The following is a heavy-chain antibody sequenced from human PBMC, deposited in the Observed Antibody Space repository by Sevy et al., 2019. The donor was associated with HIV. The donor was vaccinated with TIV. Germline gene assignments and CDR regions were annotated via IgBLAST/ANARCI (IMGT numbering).Heavy chain of an antibody. CDR1: GFTFSSYE. V-gene: IGHV3-48*03. CDR3: AREAGSGGFDY. CDR2: ISSSGSTI. D-gene: IGHD1-1*01. Sequence: GGSLRLSCVASGFTFSSYEMNWVRQAPGKGLEWVSYISSSGSTIYYADSVKGRFTISRDNAKNSLYLQMNSLRAEDTAVYYCAREAGSGGFDYWGQGTLVTVSS. J-gene: IGHJ4*02.